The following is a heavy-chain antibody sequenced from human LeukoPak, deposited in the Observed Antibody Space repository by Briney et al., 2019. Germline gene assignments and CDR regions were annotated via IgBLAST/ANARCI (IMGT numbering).Heavy chain of an antibody. CDR2: IYTSGST. J-gene: IGHJ4*02. Sequence: SETPSLTCTVSGGSISSYYWSWIRQPAGKGLEWIGRIYTSGSTNYNPSLKSRVTMSVDTSKNQFSLKLSSVTAADTAVYYCARDLDASGWCNFDYWGQGTLVTVSS. CDR3: ARDLDASGWCNFDY. V-gene: IGHV4-4*07. CDR1: GGSISSYY. D-gene: IGHD6-19*01.